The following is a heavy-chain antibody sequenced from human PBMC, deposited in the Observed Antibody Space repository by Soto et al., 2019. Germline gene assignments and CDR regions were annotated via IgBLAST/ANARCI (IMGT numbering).Heavy chain of an antibody. V-gene: IGHV4-39*01. CDR2: IYYSGST. CDR1: GGSISSSSYY. Sequence: QLQLQESGPGLVKPSETLSLTCTVSGGSISSSSYYWGWIRQPPGKGLEWIGSIYYSGSTYYNPSLKSRVTISVDTSKNQFSLKLSSVTAADTAVYYCARIGYDFWSGYSTLYYFDYWGQGTLVTVSS. J-gene: IGHJ4*02. D-gene: IGHD3-3*01. CDR3: ARIGYDFWSGYSTLYYFDY.